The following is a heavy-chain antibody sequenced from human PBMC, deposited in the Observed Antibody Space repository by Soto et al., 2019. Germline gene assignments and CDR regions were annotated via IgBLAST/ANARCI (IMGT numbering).Heavy chain of an antibody. CDR2: IIPILGIA. J-gene: IGHJ3*02. Sequence: ASVKVSCKASGGTFSSYTISWVRQAPGQGLEWMGRIIPILGIANYAQKFQGRVTITADKSTSTAYMELSSLRSEDTAVYYCARERYCSGGSCKTGGQRDAFDIWGQGTMVTVSS. CDR3: ARERYCSGGSCKTGGQRDAFDI. CDR1: GGTFSSYT. D-gene: IGHD2-15*01. V-gene: IGHV1-69*04.